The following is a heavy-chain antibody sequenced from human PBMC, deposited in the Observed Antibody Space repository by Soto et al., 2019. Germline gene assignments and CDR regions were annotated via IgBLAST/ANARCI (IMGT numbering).Heavy chain of an antibody. Sequence: QVQLVQSGAEVKKPGSSVKVSCKASGGTFSSYAISWVRQAPGQGLEWMGGIIPIFGTANYAQKFQGRVTITADESTSTAYMELSSLRSEDTALYYCASGPYYYGPMDFDYWGQGTLVTVSS. J-gene: IGHJ4*02. D-gene: IGHD3-10*01. CDR2: IIPIFGTA. CDR1: GGTFSSYA. CDR3: ASGPYYYGPMDFDY. V-gene: IGHV1-69*12.